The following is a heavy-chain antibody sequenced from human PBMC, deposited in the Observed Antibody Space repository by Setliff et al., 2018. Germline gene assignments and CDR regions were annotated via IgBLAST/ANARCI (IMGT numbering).Heavy chain of an antibody. Sequence: SETLSLTCAVSGYSISSGYYWGWIRQPPGKGLEWIGSIYHSGSTYYNPSLKSRVTISVGTSKNQFSLKLSSVTAADTAVYYCARPELPFSYNAFHIWGQGTMVTV. CDR2: IYHSGST. CDR3: ARPELPFSYNAFHI. D-gene: IGHD1-26*01. CDR1: GYSISSGYY. J-gene: IGHJ3*02. V-gene: IGHV4-38-2*01.